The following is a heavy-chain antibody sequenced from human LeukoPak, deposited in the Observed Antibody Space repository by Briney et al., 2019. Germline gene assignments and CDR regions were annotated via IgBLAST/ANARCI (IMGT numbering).Heavy chain of an antibody. CDR2: IKQDGSEK. V-gene: IGHV3-7*01. J-gene: IGHJ4*02. CDR3: ARDLSGVAGYTYGRGIDY. CDR1: GFTFSNYW. Sequence: GGSLRLSCAAAGFTFSNYWMSWVRQAPGKGLEWVANIKQDGSEKYYVDSVKGRFTISRDNAKTSLYLQMNSLRAEDTAVYYCARDLSGVAGYTYGRGIDYWGQGTLVTVSS. D-gene: IGHD5-18*01.